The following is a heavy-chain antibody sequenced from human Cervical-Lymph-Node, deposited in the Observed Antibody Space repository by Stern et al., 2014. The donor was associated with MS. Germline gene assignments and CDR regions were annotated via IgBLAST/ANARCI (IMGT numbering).Heavy chain of an antibody. V-gene: IGHV4-59*02. J-gene: IGHJ3*02. CDR3: ARDSKSFDGFDI. CDR1: GDSVTSHY. Sequence: VHLVESGPGHVKPSETLSLTCNVDGDSVTSHYWSWIRQPPGKGMQWIGYVHYTGATTFNPSLKPRVTMSVDTSENKLSLRLRSVTAADTAIYFCARDSKSFDGFDIWGQGT. CDR2: VHYTGAT.